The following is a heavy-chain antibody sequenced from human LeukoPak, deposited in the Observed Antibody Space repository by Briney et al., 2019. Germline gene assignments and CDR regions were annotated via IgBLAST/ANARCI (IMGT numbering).Heavy chain of an antibody. V-gene: IGHV3-49*04. Sequence: PGGSPRLSCTTSGFTFGDYAMSWVRQAPGKGLEWVGFIRTKAYGGTPEYAASVKGRFTISRDDFKSIAYLQVNSLKTEDTAAYFCSGTSYVWGSYRSLDFWGQGTLVTVSS. D-gene: IGHD3-16*02. J-gene: IGHJ4*02. CDR3: SGTSYVWGSYRSLDF. CDR1: GFTFGDYA. CDR2: IRTKAYGGTP.